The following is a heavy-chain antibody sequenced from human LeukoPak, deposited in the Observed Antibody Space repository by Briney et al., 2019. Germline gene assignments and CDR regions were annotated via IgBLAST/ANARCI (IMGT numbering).Heavy chain of an antibody. CDR2: IYYSGST. J-gene: IGHJ5*02. CDR3: ARESAAVVNWFDP. D-gene: IGHD6-13*01. Sequence: SETLSLTCTVSGGSISSYYWSWIRQPPGKGLEWIGYIYYSGSTNYNPSLKSRVTISVDTSKNQFSLKLSSVTAADTAVYYCARESAAVVNWFDPWGQGTLSPSPQ. CDR1: GGSISSYY. V-gene: IGHV4-59*01.